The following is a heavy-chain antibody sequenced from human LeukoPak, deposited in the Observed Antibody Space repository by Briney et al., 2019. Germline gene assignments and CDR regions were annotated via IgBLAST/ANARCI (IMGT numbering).Heavy chain of an antibody. V-gene: IGHV4-61*01. CDR2: IYYSGST. J-gene: IGHJ4*02. Sequence: SETLSLTCTVSGGSISSSSYYWSWIRQPPGKGLEWIGYIYYSGSTNYNPSLKSRVTIPVDTSKNQFSLKLSSVTAADTAVYYCAREEYDSSGYYDYWGQGTLVTVSS. D-gene: IGHD3-22*01. CDR3: AREEYDSSGYYDY. CDR1: GGSISSSSYY.